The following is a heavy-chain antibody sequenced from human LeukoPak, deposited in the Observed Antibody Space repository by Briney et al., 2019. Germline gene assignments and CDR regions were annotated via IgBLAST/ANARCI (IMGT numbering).Heavy chain of an antibody. CDR2: IYSGGST. J-gene: IGHJ3*02. D-gene: IGHD1-26*01. CDR1: GFTVSSNY. CDR3: ASSRGSYLNDAFDI. V-gene: IGHV3-53*01. Sequence: PGGSLRVSRAASGFTVSSNYMSWVRQAPGKGLEGVSVIYSGGSTYYADSVKGRFTISRDNSKNTLYLQMNSLRAADTAVYYCASSRGSYLNDAFDIWGQGTMVTVSS.